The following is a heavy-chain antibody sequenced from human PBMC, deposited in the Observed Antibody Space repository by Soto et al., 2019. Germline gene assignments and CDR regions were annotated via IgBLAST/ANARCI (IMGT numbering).Heavy chain of an antibody. CDR1: GFTFNDYT. J-gene: IGHJ4*02. CDR2: IRSKAYGGTT. D-gene: IGHD2-8*01. V-gene: IGHV3-49*04. Sequence: GGSLRLSCTASGFTFNDYTLSWVRQAPGKGLEWVGFIRSKAYGGTTEYAASVKGRFTISRDDSKSIAYLQMNSLKTEDTAVYYCTAGKLYPSLDFDYWGQGTLVTVSS. CDR3: TAGKLYPSLDFDY.